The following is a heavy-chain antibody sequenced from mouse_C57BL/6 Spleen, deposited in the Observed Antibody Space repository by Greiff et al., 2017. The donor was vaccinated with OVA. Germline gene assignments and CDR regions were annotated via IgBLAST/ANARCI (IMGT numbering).Heavy chain of an antibody. D-gene: IGHD2-4*01. CDR3: ATTMITRAMDY. V-gene: IGHV5-6*01. J-gene: IGHJ4*01. CDR1: GFTFSSYG. Sequence: EVQLVESGGDLVKPGGSLKLSCAASGFTFSSYGMSWVRQTPDKRLEWVATISSGGSYNYYPDSVKGRFTISKDNAKNTLYLQRSSLKSEDTAMYCCATTMITRAMDYWGQGTSVTVSS. CDR2: ISSGGSYN.